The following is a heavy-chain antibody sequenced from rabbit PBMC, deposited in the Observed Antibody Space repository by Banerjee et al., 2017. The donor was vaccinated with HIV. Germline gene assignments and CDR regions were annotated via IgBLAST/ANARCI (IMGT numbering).Heavy chain of an antibody. D-gene: IGHD4-1*01. J-gene: IGHJ4*01. CDR2: IYSSNGDK. V-gene: IGHV1S47*01. Sequence: QEQLVESGGGLVQPEGSLTLTCKASGSDISSNAMCWVRQAPGKGLELIACIYSSNGDKWYASWVNGRFTISLDNAQNTVFLQMTSLTDADTATYFCARVGGWGGGDLWGPGTLVTVS. CDR3: ARVGGWGGGDL. CDR1: GSDISSNA.